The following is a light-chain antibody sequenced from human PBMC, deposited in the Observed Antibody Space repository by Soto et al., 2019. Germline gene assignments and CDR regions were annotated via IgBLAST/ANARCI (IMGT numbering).Light chain of an antibody. CDR2: EVS. Sequence: QSALTQPASVSGSPGQSIAISCTGTSSDIGSYNYVSWYQQHPGKAPKLMIHEVSNRPSGVSDRFSGSKSGNTASLTISGLQADDEADYYCSSHTTYRTQVFGTGTKLTVL. CDR1: SSDIGSYNY. J-gene: IGLJ1*01. CDR3: SSHTTYRTQV. V-gene: IGLV2-14*01.